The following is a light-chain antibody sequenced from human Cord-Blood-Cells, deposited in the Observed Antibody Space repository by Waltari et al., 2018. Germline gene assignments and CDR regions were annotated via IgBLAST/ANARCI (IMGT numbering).Light chain of an antibody. Sequence: QSALPQPASVSGSPGQSITISCTGTSSAVGGYNYVSWYQQHPGKAPKLMIYDVSNWPSGVSNRFSGSKSGNTASLTISGLQAEDEADYYCSSYTSSSTLVFGGGTKLTVL. CDR1: SSAVGGYNY. J-gene: IGLJ3*02. V-gene: IGLV2-14*01. CDR3: SSYTSSSTLV. CDR2: DVS.